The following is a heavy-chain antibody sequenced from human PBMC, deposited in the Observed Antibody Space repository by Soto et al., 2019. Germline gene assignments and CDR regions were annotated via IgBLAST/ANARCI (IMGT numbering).Heavy chain of an antibody. D-gene: IGHD6-6*01. CDR3: ARSLSSSSGYFDP. J-gene: IGHJ5*02. CDR1: GGSISSGGYY. Sequence: TLSLTCTASGGSISSGGYYWSWIRQHPGKGLEWIGYIYYSGSTYYNPSLKSRVTISVDTSKNQFSLKLSSVTAADTAMYYCARSLSSSSGYFDPWGQGTLVTVSS. CDR2: IYYSGST. V-gene: IGHV4-31*03.